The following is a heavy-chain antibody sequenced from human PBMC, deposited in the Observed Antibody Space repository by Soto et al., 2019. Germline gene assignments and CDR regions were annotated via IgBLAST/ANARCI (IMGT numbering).Heavy chain of an antibody. Sequence: QVQLVQSGAEVKKPGASVKVSCKASGYTFTSYYMHWVRQAPGQGLEWMGIINPSGGSTSYAQKFQGRVTMTRDTSTSTVYMELGSLRSEDTAVYYCARDPGGERAARPAGMDVWGQGTTVTVSS. J-gene: IGHJ6*02. CDR1: GYTFTSYY. V-gene: IGHV1-46*01. D-gene: IGHD6-6*01. CDR2: INPSGGST. CDR3: ARDPGGERAARPAGMDV.